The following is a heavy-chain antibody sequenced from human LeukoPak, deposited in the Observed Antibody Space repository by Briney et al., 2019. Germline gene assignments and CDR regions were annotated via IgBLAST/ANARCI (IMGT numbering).Heavy chain of an antibody. V-gene: IGHV3-33*01. CDR2: IWYDGSNK. J-gene: IGHJ3*02. D-gene: IGHD2-15*01. Sequence: PGGSLRLSCAASGFTFSSYGMHWVRQAPGKGLEWVAVIWYDGSNKYYADSVKGRFTISRDNSKNTLYLQMNSLRAEDTAVYYCARAHIVVVVAAKDDAFDIWGQGTMVTVSS. CDR3: ARAHIVVVVAAKDDAFDI. CDR1: GFTFSSYG.